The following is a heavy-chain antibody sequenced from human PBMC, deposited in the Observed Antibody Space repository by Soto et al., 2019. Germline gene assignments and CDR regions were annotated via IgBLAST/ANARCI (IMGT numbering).Heavy chain of an antibody. CDR1: GFTFNSYG. D-gene: IGHD3-10*01. J-gene: IGHJ4*02. CDR2: ISFDGRNT. V-gene: IGHV3-30*18. Sequence: PGGSLRLSCAASGFTFNSYGMHWVRQAPGKGLEWVVVISFDGRNTYYADSVKGRFTISRDNSKNTLCLQMTSLGAEDTAVYYCAKQSGSVSYYNVGSGGNFDFWGKGTLVPVSS. CDR3: AKQSGSVSYYNVGSGGNFDF.